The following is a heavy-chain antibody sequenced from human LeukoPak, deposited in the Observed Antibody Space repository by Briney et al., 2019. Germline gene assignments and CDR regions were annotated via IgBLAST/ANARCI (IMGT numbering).Heavy chain of an antibody. V-gene: IGHV1-24*01. CDR1: GYTLTELS. CDR2: FDPEDGET. Sequence: SVKVSCKVSGYTLTELSMHWVRQAPGKGLEWMGGFDPEDGETIYAQKFQGRVTMTEDTSTDTAYMELSSLRSEDTAVYYCATSTDYGGNHFDYWGQGTLVTVSS. D-gene: IGHD4-23*01. CDR3: ATSTDYGGNHFDY. J-gene: IGHJ4*02.